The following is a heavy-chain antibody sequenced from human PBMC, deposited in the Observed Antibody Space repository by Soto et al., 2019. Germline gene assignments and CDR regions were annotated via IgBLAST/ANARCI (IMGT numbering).Heavy chain of an antibody. Sequence: SETLSLTCTVSGDSISSGGYYWSWIRQHPGKGLEWIGYIYYSGSTLYNPSLKSRVTISVDTSKKQFSLKLSSVTAADTAVYYCARVTTVTSIDYWGQGTLVTVSS. CDR1: GDSISSGGYY. D-gene: IGHD4-17*01. CDR3: ARVTTVTSIDY. CDR2: IYYSGST. J-gene: IGHJ4*02. V-gene: IGHV4-31*03.